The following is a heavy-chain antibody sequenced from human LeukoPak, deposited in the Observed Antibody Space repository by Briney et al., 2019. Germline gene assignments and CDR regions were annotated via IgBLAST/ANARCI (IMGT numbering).Heavy chain of an antibody. CDR1: GFTVSNNY. D-gene: IGHD3-9*01. J-gene: IGHJ5*02. Sequence: GGSLRLSCAVSGFTVSNNYVSWVRQAPGKGLEWVSIIYSGGSAYSADSVKGRFTMSKDTSKNTLYLQMNSLRAEDTAVYYCVRMVTGWPNWIDPWGQGTLVTVSS. CDR2: IYSGGSA. V-gene: IGHV3-66*01. CDR3: VRMVTGWPNWIDP.